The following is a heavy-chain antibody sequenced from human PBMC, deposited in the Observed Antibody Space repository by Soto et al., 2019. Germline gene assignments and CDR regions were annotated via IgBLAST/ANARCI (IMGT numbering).Heavy chain of an antibody. D-gene: IGHD6-13*01. CDR2: IKPDGSER. CDR3: SRHSSSLTAPLDY. Sequence: PGGSLRLSCAASGFTCSGHCMSWVRQTRGKGLEWVANIKPDGSERDYVDSLKGRFTISRDNDENPLYLQMNDLRVEDTAVYYCSRHSSSLTAPLDYWGPGTLVTVSS. J-gene: IGHJ4*02. CDR1: GFTCSGHC. V-gene: IGHV3-7*05.